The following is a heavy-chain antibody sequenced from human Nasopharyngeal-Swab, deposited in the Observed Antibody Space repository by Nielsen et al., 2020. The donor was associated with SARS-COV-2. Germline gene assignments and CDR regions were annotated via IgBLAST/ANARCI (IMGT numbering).Heavy chain of an antibody. V-gene: IGHV1-69*04. Sequence: SVKVSCKASGCTFSSYAISWVRQAPGQGLEWMGRIIPILGIANYAQKFQGRVTITADKSTSTAYMELSSLRSEDTAVYYCARDCSSTSCYLYYYYYYMDVWGKGTTVTSP. CDR2: IIPILGIA. CDR3: ARDCSSTSCYLYYYYYYMDV. CDR1: GCTFSSYA. D-gene: IGHD2-2*01. J-gene: IGHJ6*03.